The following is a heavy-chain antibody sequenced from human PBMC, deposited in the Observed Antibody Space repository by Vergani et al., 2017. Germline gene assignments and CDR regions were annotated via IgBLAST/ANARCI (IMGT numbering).Heavy chain of an antibody. Sequence: QVQLVQSGAEVKKPGASVKVSCKASGYTFTGYYMHWVRQAPGQGLEWMGWINPNSGGTNYAQKFQGRVTMTTDTSTSTAYMELRSLRSDDTAVYYCARWGNCSSTSCYTADYYYYYGMDVWGQGTTVTVSS. D-gene: IGHD2-2*02. V-gene: IGHV1-2*02. J-gene: IGHJ6*02. CDR1: GYTFTGYY. CDR2: INPNSGGT. CDR3: ARWGNCSSTSCYTADYYYYYGMDV.